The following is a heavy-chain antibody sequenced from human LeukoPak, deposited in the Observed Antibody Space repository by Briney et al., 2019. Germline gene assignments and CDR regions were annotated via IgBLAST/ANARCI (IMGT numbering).Heavy chain of an antibody. V-gene: IGHV4-34*01. Sequence: PSETLSLTCAVYGGSFSDYYWSWIRQPPGKGLEWIGEINHSGSTKSNPSLKSRVTISVDTFKNQFSLKLSSVTAADTAVYYCARRVRGATLDYWGQGTRVTVSS. CDR1: GGSFSDYY. D-gene: IGHD3-10*01. CDR3: ARRVRGATLDY. CDR2: INHSGST. J-gene: IGHJ4*02.